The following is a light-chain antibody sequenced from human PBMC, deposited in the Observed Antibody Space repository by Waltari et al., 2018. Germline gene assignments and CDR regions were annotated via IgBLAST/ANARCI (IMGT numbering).Light chain of an antibody. Sequence: SYVLTQPPSVSVAPGKTASITGGGNNIKSKSVHWYQQKPGRAPILVISYDSDRPSGIPERFSGSNSGNTATLTISRVEAGDEADYYCQVWDANTDPGVFGTGTEVTVL. V-gene: IGLV3-21*04. CDR3: QVWDANTDPGV. CDR1: NIKSKS. J-gene: IGLJ1*01. CDR2: YDS.